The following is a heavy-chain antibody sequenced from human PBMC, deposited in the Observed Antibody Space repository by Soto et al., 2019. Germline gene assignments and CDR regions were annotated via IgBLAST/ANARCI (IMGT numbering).Heavy chain of an antibody. CDR1: GITVYNNY. Sequence: EVQLVESGGGLVQRGGSLRLSCAASGITVYNNYMSWVRQAPGKGLEWVSVIYSGGSTSYADSVKGRFTISRDGSKNTVSPQMNSLRAEDTAVYYCARDVGVWGRGTTVTVSS. J-gene: IGHJ6*04. CDR2: IYSGGST. V-gene: IGHV3-66*01. CDR3: ARDVGV.